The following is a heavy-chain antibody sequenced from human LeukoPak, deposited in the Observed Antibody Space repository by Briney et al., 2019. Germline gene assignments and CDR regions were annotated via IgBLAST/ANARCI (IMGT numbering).Heavy chain of an antibody. CDR1: GFTFSSYA. CDR2: ISYDGSNK. J-gene: IGHJ6*02. Sequence: GRSLRLSCAASGFTFSSYAMHWVRQAPGKGLEWVAVISYDGSNKYYADSVKGRFTISGDNSKNTLYLQMNSLRAEDTAVYYCARETYYDFWSGYYTSYYGMDVWGQGTTVTVSS. CDR3: ARETYYDFWSGYYTSYYGMDV. V-gene: IGHV3-30-3*01. D-gene: IGHD3-3*01.